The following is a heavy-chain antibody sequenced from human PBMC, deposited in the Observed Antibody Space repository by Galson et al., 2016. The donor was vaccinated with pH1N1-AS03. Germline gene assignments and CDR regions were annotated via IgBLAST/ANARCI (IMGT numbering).Heavy chain of an antibody. V-gene: IGHV1-18*01. J-gene: IGHJ6*02. CDR3: AKVGGEGYNWEVYGMDV. CDR1: GYTFTSYG. Sequence: SVKVSCKASGYTFTSYGITWVRQAPGQGLEWMGWISAYNGNTKYAQKFPGRVTMTTDTSTSTAYMELRSLRSDDTAVYYCAKVGGEGYNWEVYGMDVWGQGTTVTVSS. D-gene: IGHD5-24*01. CDR2: ISAYNGNT.